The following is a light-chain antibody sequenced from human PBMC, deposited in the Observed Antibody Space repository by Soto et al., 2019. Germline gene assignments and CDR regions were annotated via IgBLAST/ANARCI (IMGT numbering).Light chain of an antibody. CDR3: SAYTSSSTRLV. CDR1: SSDVGGYNY. J-gene: IGLJ2*01. V-gene: IGLV2-14*01. Sequence: QSALTQPASVSGSPGQSITISCTGTSSDVGGYNYVYWYQQHPGTAPKLIIYDVSHRPSGVSNRFSGSKSGNSASLTISGLQAEDEAYCYCSAYTSSSTRLVFGGGTKLTVL. CDR2: DVS.